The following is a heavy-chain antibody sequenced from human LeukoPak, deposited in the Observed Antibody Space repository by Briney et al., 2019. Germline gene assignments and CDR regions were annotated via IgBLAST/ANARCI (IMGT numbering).Heavy chain of an antibody. J-gene: IGHJ3*02. Sequence: GGSLRLSCAASGFTFRSNWMHWVRQAPGKGLVWVSRIRPDGSGSNYADSVKGRFTISRDNAKNTVYLQMNGLRAEDTAIYYCTRGRSGASPNGLDIWGQGTMVTVSS. CDR3: TRGRSGASPNGLDI. CDR2: IRPDGSGS. D-gene: IGHD2-8*01. CDR1: GFTFRSNW. V-gene: IGHV3-74*01.